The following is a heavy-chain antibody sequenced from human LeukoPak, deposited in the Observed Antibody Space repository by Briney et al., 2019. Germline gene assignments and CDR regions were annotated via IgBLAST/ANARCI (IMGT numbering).Heavy chain of an antibody. CDR2: INPSAGST. V-gene: IGHV1-46*01. J-gene: IGHJ5*02. D-gene: IGHD3-22*01. Sequence: GASLKVSCKPSGYTLTTYFLHWVRQAPGQGLEWLGMINPSAGSTNYAQSFQGRVTMPRDTSTSTVYMELTSLTSEDTAVYYCARLGDDNDSSGWFDPWGRGTLVTVSS. CDR3: ARLGDDNDSSGWFDP. CDR1: GYTLTTYF.